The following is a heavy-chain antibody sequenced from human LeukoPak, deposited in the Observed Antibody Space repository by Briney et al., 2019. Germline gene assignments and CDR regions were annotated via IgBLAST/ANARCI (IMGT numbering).Heavy chain of an antibody. CDR1: GYTFTGYY. J-gene: IGHJ4*02. CDR3: ARGGYYYDSSGYYV. V-gene: IGHV1-2*02. D-gene: IGHD3-22*01. Sequence: ASVEVSCKASGYTFTGYYMHWVRQAPEQGLEWMGWINPNSGGTNYAQKFQGRVTMTRDMSISTAYMELSRLRSDDTAVYYCARGGYYYDSSGYYVWGQGTLVTVSS. CDR2: INPNSGGT.